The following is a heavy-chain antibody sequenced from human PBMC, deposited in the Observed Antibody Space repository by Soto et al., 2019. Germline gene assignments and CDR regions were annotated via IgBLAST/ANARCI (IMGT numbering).Heavy chain of an antibody. CDR2: IYYSGST. V-gene: IGHV4-59*08. J-gene: IGHJ4*02. CDR1: GGSISSYY. Sequence: SETLSLTCTVSGGSISSYYWSWIRQPPGKGLEWIGYIYYSGSTNYNPSLKSRVTISVDTSKNQFFLKLSSVTAADTAVYYCARYGGYYDILTGYPPPIDYWGQGTLVTVSS. D-gene: IGHD3-9*01. CDR3: ARYGGYYDILTGYPPPIDY.